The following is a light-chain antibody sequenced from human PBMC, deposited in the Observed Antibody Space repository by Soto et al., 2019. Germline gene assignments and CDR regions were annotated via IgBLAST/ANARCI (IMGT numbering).Light chain of an antibody. V-gene: IGLV1-40*01. J-gene: IGLJ3*02. CDR2: NNS. CDR1: SSDIGAGYR. CDR3: TAWDDRLRGWM. Sequence: QSVLTQPPSVSGAPGQRVTISCTGSSSDIGAGYRVRWYQQVPGTAPKVLIYNNSNRPSGVPARFSGSRSGTSASLAISGLRSEDEADYYCTAWDDRLRGWMFGGGTKLTVL.